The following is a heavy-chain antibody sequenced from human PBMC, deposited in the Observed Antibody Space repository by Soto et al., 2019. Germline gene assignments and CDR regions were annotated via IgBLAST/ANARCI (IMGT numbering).Heavy chain of an antibody. CDR1: GGTFSSYA. J-gene: IGHJ1*01. Sequence: QVQLVQSGAEVKKPGSSVKVSCEASGGTFSSYAISWVRQAPGQGLEWMGGIIPIFGTANYAQKFQGRVTITADESTSTADMELSSLRSEDTAVYYCARDLCGRSCSEYFQHWGQGTLVTVSS. V-gene: IGHV1-69*01. CDR2: IIPIFGTA. D-gene: IGHD2-15*01. CDR3: ARDLCGRSCSEYFQH.